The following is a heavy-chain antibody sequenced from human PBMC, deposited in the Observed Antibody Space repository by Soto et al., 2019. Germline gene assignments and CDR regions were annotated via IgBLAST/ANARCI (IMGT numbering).Heavy chain of an antibody. CDR2: IYYSGST. CDR1: GGSISSYY. V-gene: IGHV4-59*01. CDR3: ARASGMEILFGVVKRFDYYFDY. D-gene: IGHD3-3*01. J-gene: IGHJ4*02. Sequence: SETLSLTCTVSGGSISSYYWSWIRQPPGKGLEWIGYIYYSGSTNYNPSLKSRVTISVDTSKNQFSLKLSSVTAADTAVYYCARASGMEILFGVVKRFDYYFDYWGQGTLVTVSS.